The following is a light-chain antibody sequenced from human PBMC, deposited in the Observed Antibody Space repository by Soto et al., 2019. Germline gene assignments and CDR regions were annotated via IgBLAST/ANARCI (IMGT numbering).Light chain of an antibody. Sequence: DIVLTQSPGTLSLSPGEGATLSCRASQSLTNVFLAWYQQKPGQAPRLLIYGAYRRATGILDRFSGSGSGTDFTLTIRRLEPEDFAVYFCHQYATSPYTFGQGTRLEIK. J-gene: IGKJ5*01. CDR2: GAY. CDR3: HQYATSPYT. V-gene: IGKV3-20*01. CDR1: QSLTNVF.